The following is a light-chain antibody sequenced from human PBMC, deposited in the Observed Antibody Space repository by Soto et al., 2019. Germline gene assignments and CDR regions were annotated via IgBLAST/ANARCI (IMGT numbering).Light chain of an antibody. CDR1: SSDVGGYNF. J-gene: IGLJ1*01. CDR2: EVS. CDR3: CSYAGSDTFAV. V-gene: IGLV2-23*02. Sequence: QSALTQPASVFGSPGQSITFSCTGTSSDVGGYNFVSWYQQHPGKAPKLMIYEVSRRPSGVSNRFSGSKSGNTASLTISGLQAEDEADYYCCSYAGSDTFAVFGSGTKLTVL.